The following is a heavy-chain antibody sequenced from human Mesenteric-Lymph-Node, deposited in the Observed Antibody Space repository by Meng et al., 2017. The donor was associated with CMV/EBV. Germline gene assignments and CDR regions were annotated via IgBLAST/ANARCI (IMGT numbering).Heavy chain of an antibody. Sequence: GGSLRLSCAASGFTFSSYAMSWVRQAPGKGLECVSAISGSGATTYYADSVKGRFTISRDNSKNTLYLQMNSLRADDTAVYYCAKLRSMATYYFDYWGQGTLVTVSS. CDR3: AKLRSMATYYFDY. CDR2: ISGSGATT. CDR1: GFTFSSYA. D-gene: IGHD5-24*01. V-gene: IGHV3-23*01. J-gene: IGHJ4*02.